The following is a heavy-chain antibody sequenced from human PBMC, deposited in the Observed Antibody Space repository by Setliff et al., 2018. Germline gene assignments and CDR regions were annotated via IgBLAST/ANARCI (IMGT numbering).Heavy chain of an antibody. Sequence: GASVKVSCKVSGYTLTELSRHWVRQAPGKGLEWMGGFDPEDGETIYAQKFQGRVTITRDTSASTAYMELSSLRSEDTAVYYCARRRGYCSGGSCSDGWVNWFDPWGQGTLVTVSS. CDR3: ARRRGYCSGGSCSDGWVNWFDP. V-gene: IGHV1-24*01. D-gene: IGHD2-15*01. J-gene: IGHJ5*02. CDR1: GYTLTELS. CDR2: FDPEDGET.